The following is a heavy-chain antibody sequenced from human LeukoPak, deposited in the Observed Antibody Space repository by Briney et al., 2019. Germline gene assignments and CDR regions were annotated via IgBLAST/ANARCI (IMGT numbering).Heavy chain of an antibody. V-gene: IGHV4-34*01. CDR2: INHSGST. D-gene: IGHD3-10*01. CDR1: GGSFSGYY. J-gene: IGHJ6*02. Sequence: SETLSLTCAVYGGSFSGYYWSWIRQPPGKGLEWIGEINHSGSTNCNPSLKSRVTISVDTSKNQFSLKLSSVTAADTAVYYCARPGAMVRGVPFSYYYGMDVWVQGTTVTVSS. CDR3: ARPGAMVRGVPFSYYYGMDV.